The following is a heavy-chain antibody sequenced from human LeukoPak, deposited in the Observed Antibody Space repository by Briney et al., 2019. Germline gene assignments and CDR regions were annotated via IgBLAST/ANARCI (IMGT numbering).Heavy chain of an antibody. J-gene: IGHJ5*02. V-gene: IGHV5-51*01. CDR2: IPPGDSGI. CDR3: AAGGASAP. Sequence: GESLKISCEGSGYSFTNFWIGWVRQMPGKDLEWMGVIPPGDSGIRYSPSFQGQVTISVDKSISTAYLQWSSLKASDSAMYYCAAGGASAPWGQGTLVTVSS. D-gene: IGHD3-16*01. CDR1: GYSFTNFW.